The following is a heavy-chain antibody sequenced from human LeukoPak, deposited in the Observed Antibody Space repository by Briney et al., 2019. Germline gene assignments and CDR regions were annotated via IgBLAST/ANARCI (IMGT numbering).Heavy chain of an antibody. D-gene: IGHD3-22*01. CDR3: AKVGDYYDSSGSTYYFDY. V-gene: IGHV3-23*01. CDR2: ISGSGGST. CDR1: GFTFSSYA. J-gene: IGHJ4*02. Sequence: GGSLRLSCAASGFTFSSYAMSWVRQAPGKGLEWVSAISGSGGSTYYADSVKGRFTISRDNSKNTLYLQMYRLRAEDTAVYYCAKVGDYYDSSGSTYYFDYWGQGTLVTVSS.